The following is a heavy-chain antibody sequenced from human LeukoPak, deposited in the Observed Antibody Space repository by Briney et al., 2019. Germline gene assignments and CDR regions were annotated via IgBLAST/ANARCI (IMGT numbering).Heavy chain of an antibody. CDR1: GGSFSGYY. V-gene: IGHV4-34*01. D-gene: IGHD3-22*01. J-gene: IGHJ4*02. CDR2: INHSGSI. CDR3: ARGEYYYDTSGSLY. Sequence: PSETLSLTCAVSGGSFSGYYWNWIRQPPGKGLEWIGEINHSGSINYNPSLRGRVTISVDTSKNQFSLKLNSVTAADTAVYYCARGEYYYDTSGSLYWGQGTLVTVSS.